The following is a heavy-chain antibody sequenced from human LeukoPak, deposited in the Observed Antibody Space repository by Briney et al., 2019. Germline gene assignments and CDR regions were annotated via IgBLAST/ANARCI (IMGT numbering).Heavy chain of an antibody. CDR1: GFTFSSYA. Sequence: PGGSLRLSCAASGFTFSSYAMHWVRQAPGKGLEWVAVISYDGSNKYYADSVKGRFTISRDNSKNTLYLQMNSLRAEDTAVYYCAKMWSPLDYWGQGTLVTVSS. D-gene: IGHD2-21*01. J-gene: IGHJ4*02. V-gene: IGHV3-30-3*02. CDR2: ISYDGSNK. CDR3: AKMWSPLDY.